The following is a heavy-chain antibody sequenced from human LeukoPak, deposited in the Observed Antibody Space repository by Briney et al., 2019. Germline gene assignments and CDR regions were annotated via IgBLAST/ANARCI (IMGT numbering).Heavy chain of an antibody. CDR1: GGSISTSNYY. Sequence: PSETLSLTCTVSGGSISTSNYYWIWIRQPPGKGLEWIGSIYYSGSTYYNPSLKSRVTTSVDTSKNQFSLKLSSVTAADTAVYYCARGDDYGSGSYSALDYWGQGTLVTVSS. D-gene: IGHD3-10*01. CDR3: ARGDDYGSGSYSALDY. V-gene: IGHV4-39*01. J-gene: IGHJ4*02. CDR2: IYYSGST.